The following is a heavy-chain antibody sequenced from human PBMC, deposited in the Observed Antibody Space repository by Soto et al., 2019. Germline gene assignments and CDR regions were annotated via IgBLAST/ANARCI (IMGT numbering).Heavy chain of an antibody. CDR2: ISAYNGNT. D-gene: IGHD3-9*01. V-gene: IGHV1-18*01. CDR1: GYRFTRYG. J-gene: IGHJ4*02. CDR3: AKDTLRITIFSHYFDY. Sequence: AALVKVYCKXSGYRFTRYGISCVRQKNGQGREWMGWISAYNGNTNYAQKLQGRVTMTTDTSTSTAYMELRSLRSDDTAVYYCAKDTLRITIFSHYFDYWGQGTLVTVSS.